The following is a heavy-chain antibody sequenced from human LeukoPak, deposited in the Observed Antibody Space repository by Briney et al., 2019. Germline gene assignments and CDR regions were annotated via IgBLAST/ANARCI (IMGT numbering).Heavy chain of an antibody. D-gene: IGHD3-3*01. CDR3: ARQFDFWSGYPYY. J-gene: IGHJ4*02. CDR2: INHSGST. CDR1: GGSFSGYY. Sequence: SETLSLTCAVYGGSFSGYYWSWIRQPPGKGLEWIGEINHSGSTNYNPSLKSRVTISVDTSKNQFSLKLSSVTAADTAVYYCARQFDFWSGYPYYWGQGTLVTVSS. V-gene: IGHV4-34*01.